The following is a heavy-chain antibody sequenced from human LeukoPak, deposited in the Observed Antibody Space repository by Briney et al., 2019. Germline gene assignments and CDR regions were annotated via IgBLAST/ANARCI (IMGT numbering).Heavy chain of an antibody. V-gene: IGHV3-23*01. D-gene: IGHD2-2*01. Sequence: EWVXAISGSXGSTYYADSVKGRFTISRDNSKNTLYLQMNSLRAEDTAVYYCAKSRGEVVVPAAMQRVYFDYWGQGTLVTVSS. CDR3: AKSRGEVVVPAAMQRVYFDY. J-gene: IGHJ4*02. CDR2: ISGSXGST.